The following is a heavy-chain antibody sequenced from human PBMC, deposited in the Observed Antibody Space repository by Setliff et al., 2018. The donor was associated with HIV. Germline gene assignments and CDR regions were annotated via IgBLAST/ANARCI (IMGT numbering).Heavy chain of an antibody. J-gene: IGHJ6*04. Sequence: ASVKVSCKASATFTNVDIHWLRRATGQGLEWMGWINPNSGVSGYGQKFQGRGTMTRDTSISTAYMELSSLTSEETAVYYCARGKGVGGVIITGGLDVWGKGTTVTVSS. CDR3: ARGKGVGGVIITGGLDV. V-gene: IGHV1-8*01. CDR2: INPNSGVS. D-gene: IGHD3-10*01. CDR1: ATFTNVD.